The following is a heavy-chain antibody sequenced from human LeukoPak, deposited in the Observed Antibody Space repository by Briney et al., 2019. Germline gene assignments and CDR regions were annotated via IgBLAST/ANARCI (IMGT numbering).Heavy chain of an antibody. CDR3: ARDGPYELPIDY. CDR1: GFTFSSYW. Sequence: GGSLRLSCAASGFTFSSYWMHWVRQAPGKGLVWVSRINSDGSSTSYADSVKGRFTISRDNAKNTLYLQMNSLRAEDTGVYYCARDGPYELPIDYWGQGTLVTVSS. D-gene: IGHD1-26*01. V-gene: IGHV3-74*01. CDR2: INSDGSST. J-gene: IGHJ4*02.